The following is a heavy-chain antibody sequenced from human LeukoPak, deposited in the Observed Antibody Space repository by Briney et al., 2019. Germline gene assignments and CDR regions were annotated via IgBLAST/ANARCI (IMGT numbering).Heavy chain of an antibody. CDR2: IIPIFGTA. Sequence: SVKVSCKASGGTFSSYAISWVRQAPGQGLEWMGGIIPIFGTANYAQKFQGRVTITADEPTSTAYMELSSLRSEDTAVYYCARAIYGDYAGLFDWGQGTLVTVSS. D-gene: IGHD4-17*01. CDR1: GGTFSSYA. V-gene: IGHV1-69*13. J-gene: IGHJ4*02. CDR3: ARAIYGDYAGLFD.